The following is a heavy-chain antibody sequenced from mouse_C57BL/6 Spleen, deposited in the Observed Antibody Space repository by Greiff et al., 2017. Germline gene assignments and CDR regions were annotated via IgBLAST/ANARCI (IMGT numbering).Heavy chain of an antibody. CDR3: ARCLGQYFDF. D-gene: IGHD4-1*01. V-gene: IGHV1-55*01. J-gene: IGHJ1*03. Sequence: VQLQQPGAELVKPGASVKMSCKASGYTFTSYWITWVKQRPGQGLEWLGDIYPGSGSTNYNEKFKSKATLTVDTSASTAYMQLSSLTSEDSAVYYCARCLGQYFDFWGTGTTVTVST. CDR1: GYTFTSYW. CDR2: IYPGSGST.